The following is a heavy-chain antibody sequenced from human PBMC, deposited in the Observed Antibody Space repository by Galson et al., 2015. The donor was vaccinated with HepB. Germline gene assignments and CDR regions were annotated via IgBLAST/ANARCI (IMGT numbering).Heavy chain of an antibody. V-gene: IGHV4-39*02. CDR2: IHYSGKT. J-gene: IGHJ6*02. Sequence: ETLSLTCTVSGGSINSSPYYWAWIRQTPEKGLEWIGTIHYSGKTDYNPSLKSRVTISVDTSKNQFSLKVTSVTAADTAVYYCARDRVVPVARGVNENNGLDVWGQGTTVTVSS. CDR1: GGSINSSPYY. D-gene: IGHD2-2*01. CDR3: ARDRVVPVARGVNENNGLDV.